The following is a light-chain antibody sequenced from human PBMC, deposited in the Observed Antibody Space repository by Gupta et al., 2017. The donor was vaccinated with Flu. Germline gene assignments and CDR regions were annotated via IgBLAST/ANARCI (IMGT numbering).Light chain of an antibody. CDR2: DVI. CDR1: SSDVGSSNS. CDR3: SSYTSTDTFYV. J-gene: IGLJ1*01. V-gene: IGLV2-14*01. Sequence: QSALTQPASVSGSLGQSINISCTGTSSDVGSSNSVSWYRQDPGKAPKLIIYDVISRPSGVSSPFSGSKSGNTASLTVSRLQAEDETDYYCSSYTSTDTFYVFGTGTKVTVL.